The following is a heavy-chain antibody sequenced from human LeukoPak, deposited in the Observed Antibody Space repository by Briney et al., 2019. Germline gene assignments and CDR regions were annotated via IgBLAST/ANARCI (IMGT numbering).Heavy chain of an antibody. Sequence: PGGSPRLSCEASGFTFSSYWMSWVRQAPGKGLEWVASIKEDGSEQYYVDSVKGRFTISRDNAKNSLYLQMNSLRAEDMAVYYCARGGYYWGAWGQGTLVTVSS. CDR2: IKEDGSEQ. V-gene: IGHV3-7*01. CDR1: GFTFSSYW. J-gene: IGHJ5*02. CDR3: ARGGYYWGA. D-gene: IGHD1-1*01.